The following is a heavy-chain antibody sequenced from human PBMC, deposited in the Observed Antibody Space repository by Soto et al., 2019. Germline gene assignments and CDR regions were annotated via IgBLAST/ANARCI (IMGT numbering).Heavy chain of an antibody. Sequence: QVQLVQSGAEVKKPGASVKVSCKASGYTFTSYDINWVRQATGQGLEWMGWMNPNSGNTGYAQKLQGRVTMTRNTSISTAYMELSSLRSEDTAVYYCATIIYSGYDSYYYYYYMDVWGKGTTVTVSS. CDR1: GYTFTSYD. CDR3: ATIIYSGYDSYYYYYYMDV. D-gene: IGHD5-12*01. V-gene: IGHV1-8*01. CDR2: MNPNSGNT. J-gene: IGHJ6*03.